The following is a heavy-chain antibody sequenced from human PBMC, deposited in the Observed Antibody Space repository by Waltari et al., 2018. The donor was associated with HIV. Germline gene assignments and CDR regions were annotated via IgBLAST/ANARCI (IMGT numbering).Heavy chain of an antibody. Sequence: QLLESGGGLVQPGGSLRLSCVASGFTCGKFAMNWVRQAPGQGLEWLSSISGSGGNKFYADSVKGRISISRENSKNTVYLQINSLRVDDTAIYYCAKTVPTVTSIFEGFDVWGQGATVTVSS. J-gene: IGHJ3*01. D-gene: IGHD4-17*01. V-gene: IGHV3-23*01. CDR2: ISGSGGNK. CDR3: AKTVPTVTSIFEGFDV. CDR1: GFTCGKFA.